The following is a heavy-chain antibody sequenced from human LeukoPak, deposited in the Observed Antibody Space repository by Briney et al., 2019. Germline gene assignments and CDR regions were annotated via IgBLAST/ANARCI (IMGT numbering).Heavy chain of an antibody. V-gene: IGHV1-69*13. CDR2: IIPIFGTA. Sequence: GASVKVSCKASGGTFSSYAISWVRQAPGQGLEWMGGIIPIFGTANYAQKFQGRVTITADESTSTAYMELRSLRSDDTAVYYCASTDRLVEHDYWGQGTLVTVSS. CDR3: ASTDRLVEHDY. CDR1: GGTFSSYA. D-gene: IGHD3-9*01. J-gene: IGHJ4*02.